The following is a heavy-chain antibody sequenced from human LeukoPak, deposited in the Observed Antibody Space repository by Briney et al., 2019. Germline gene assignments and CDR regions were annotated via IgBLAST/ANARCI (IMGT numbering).Heavy chain of an antibody. J-gene: IGHJ3*02. D-gene: IGHD3-10*02. V-gene: IGHV4-34*01. CDR1: GGSFSGYY. Sequence: SETLSLTCAVYGGSFSGYYWSWIRQPPGKGLEWIGEINHSGSTNYNPSLKSRVTISVDTSKNQFSLKLSSVTAADTAVYYCARGRSITMIGIRSHAFDIWGQGTMVTVSS. CDR3: ARGRSITMIGIRSHAFDI. CDR2: INHSGST.